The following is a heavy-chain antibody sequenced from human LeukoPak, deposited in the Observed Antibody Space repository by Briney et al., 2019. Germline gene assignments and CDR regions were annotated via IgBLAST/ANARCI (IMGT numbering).Heavy chain of an antibody. Sequence: GGSLRLSCATSGFSFSSYAMGWVRQAPGKGLEWVSAMSSSDDGRYHAASVRGRFTISRDTSRSTLYLQMNSLRAEDAAVYYCAKAPVTSCRGAFCYPFDYWGQGTLVTVSS. CDR2: MSSSDDGR. V-gene: IGHV3-23*01. D-gene: IGHD2-15*01. CDR3: AKAPVTSCRGAFCYPFDY. J-gene: IGHJ4*02. CDR1: GFSFSSYA.